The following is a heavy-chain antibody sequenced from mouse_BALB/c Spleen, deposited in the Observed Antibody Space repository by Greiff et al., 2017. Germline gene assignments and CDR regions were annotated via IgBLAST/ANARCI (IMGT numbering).Heavy chain of an antibody. D-gene: IGHD1-1*02. CDR3: ARRLRVGAMDY. Sequence: EVQLVESGPGLVKPSQSLSLTCTVTGYSITSDYAWNWIRQFPGNKLEWMGYISYSGSTSYNPSLKSRISITRDTSKNQFFLQLNSVTTEDTATYYCARRLRVGAMDYWGQGTSVTVSS. CDR1: GYSITSDYA. CDR2: ISYSGST. J-gene: IGHJ4*01. V-gene: IGHV3-2*02.